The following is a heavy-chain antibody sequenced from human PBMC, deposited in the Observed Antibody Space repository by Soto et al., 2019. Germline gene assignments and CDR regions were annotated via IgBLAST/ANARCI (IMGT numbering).Heavy chain of an antibody. CDR1: GFTFNNYA. CDR2: ITGRGDST. Sequence: EVQLLESGGGLIQPGGSLRLSCAASGFTFNNYAMSWVRQAPGKGLEWVSAITGRGDSTFHADSVKGRFTISRDNTKNTLYLQMNTLSPEDTAVYYCAKGSANSRPYFFDYWGQGALVTVSS. J-gene: IGHJ4*02. CDR3: AKGSANSRPYFFDY. V-gene: IGHV3-23*01. D-gene: IGHD3-22*01.